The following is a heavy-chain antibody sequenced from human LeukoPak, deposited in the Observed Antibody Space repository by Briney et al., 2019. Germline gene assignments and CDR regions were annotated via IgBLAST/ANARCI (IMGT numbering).Heavy chain of an antibody. Sequence: GGSLRLSCAASGFMFSSYTMNWVRQAPGKGLEWVSYIVSSSATIYYADSVEGRFTISRDNAKNSLYLEMNSLRAEETAVYYCGRVTEMWFGGPGYVDVWGKVTTVTVSS. J-gene: IGHJ6*03. CDR2: IVSSSATI. D-gene: IGHD3-10*01. CDR1: GFMFSSYT. CDR3: GRVTEMWFGGPGYVDV. V-gene: IGHV3-48*01.